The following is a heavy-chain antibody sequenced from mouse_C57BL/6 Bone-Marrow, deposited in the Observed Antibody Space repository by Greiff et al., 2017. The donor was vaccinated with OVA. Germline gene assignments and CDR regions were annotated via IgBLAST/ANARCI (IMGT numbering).Heavy chain of an antibody. Sequence: VQLQQSGAELVRPGASVKLSCTASGFNIQDDYMHWVKQRPEQGLEWIGWIDPENGDTEYASKFQGKATITADTSSNTAYLQLSSLTSEDTAVYYGTTYYSNYVWFAYWGQGTLVTVSA. CDR1: GFNIQDDY. CDR2: IDPENGDT. D-gene: IGHD2-5*01. J-gene: IGHJ3*01. CDR3: TTYYSNYVWFAY. V-gene: IGHV14-4*01.